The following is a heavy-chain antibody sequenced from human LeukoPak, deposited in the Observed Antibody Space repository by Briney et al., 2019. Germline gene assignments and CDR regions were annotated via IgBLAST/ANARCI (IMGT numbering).Heavy chain of an antibody. CDR1: GGSISSSSYY. CDR3: ARLDIVVVGTNWFDP. D-gene: IGHD2-2*01. J-gene: IGHJ5*02. V-gene: IGHV4-39*01. Sequence: SETLSLTCTVSGGSISSSSYYWGWIRQPPGKGLEWIGSIYYSGSTYYNPSLKSRVTISVDTSKSQFSLKLSSVTAADTAVYYCARLDIVVVGTNWFDPWGQGTLVTVSS. CDR2: IYYSGST.